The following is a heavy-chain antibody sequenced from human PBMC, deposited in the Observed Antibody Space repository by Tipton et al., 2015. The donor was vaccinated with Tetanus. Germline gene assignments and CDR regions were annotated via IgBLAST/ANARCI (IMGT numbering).Heavy chain of an antibody. CDR2: ISSSSSTI. V-gene: IGHV3-48*02. D-gene: IGHD1-26*01. CDR3: VDIVGAPR. J-gene: IGHJ4*02. Sequence: SLRLSCAASGFTFSSYAMSWVRQAPGKGLEWVSAISSSSSTIYYADSVKGRFTISRDNAKNSLYLQMNSLRDEDTAVYYCVDIVGAPRWGQGTLVTVSS. CDR1: GFTFSSYA.